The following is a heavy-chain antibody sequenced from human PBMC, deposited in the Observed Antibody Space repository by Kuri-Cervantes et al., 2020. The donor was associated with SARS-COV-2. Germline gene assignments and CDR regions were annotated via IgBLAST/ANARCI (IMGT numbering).Heavy chain of an antibody. CDR2: IYYSGST. V-gene: IGHV4-59*08. CDR3: VVVGATWFFDY. J-gene: IGHJ4*02. D-gene: IGHD1-26*01. Sequence: GSLRLSCAASGFTFSSYWMSWVRQAPGKGLEWIGYIYYSGSTNYNPSLKSRVTISVDTSKNQFSLKLSSVTAADTAVYYCVVVGATWFFDYWGQGTLVTVSS. CDR1: GFTFSSYW.